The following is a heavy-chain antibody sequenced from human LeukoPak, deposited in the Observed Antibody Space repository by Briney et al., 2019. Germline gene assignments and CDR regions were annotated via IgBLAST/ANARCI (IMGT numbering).Heavy chain of an antibody. CDR3: ARETSSGWGYYFDY. Sequence: GASVTVSCKASGYTFTVYYMHWVRQAPGQGLEWMGWINPNSGGTNYAQKFQGRVTMTRDTSISTAYMELRSLRSDDTAVYYCARETSSGWGYYFDYWGQGTLVTVSS. J-gene: IGHJ4*02. CDR1: GYTFTVYY. CDR2: INPNSGGT. D-gene: IGHD6-19*01. V-gene: IGHV1-2*02.